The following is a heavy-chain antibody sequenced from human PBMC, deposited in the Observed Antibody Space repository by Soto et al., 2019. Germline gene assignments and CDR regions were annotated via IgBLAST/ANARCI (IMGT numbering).Heavy chain of an antibody. CDR2: INPATGAA. CDR1: GYPVTAYY. CDR3: ARGGGVGVAGSAAFDM. Sequence: QLHLVQSGAVVKKPGASVTVSCSASGYPVTAYYMHWVRQAPGRGLEWMGGINPATGAAKYTQTFRGGVTMTRDTSTSTVFMDLGGLTSEDPAVFYCARGGGVGVAGSAAFDMWGQGTLVTVSS. V-gene: IGHV1-2*02. D-gene: IGHD3-3*01. J-gene: IGHJ3*02.